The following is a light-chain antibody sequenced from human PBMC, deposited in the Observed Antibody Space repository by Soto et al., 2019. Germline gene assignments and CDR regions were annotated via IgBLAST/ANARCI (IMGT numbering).Light chain of an antibody. J-gene: IGKJ4*01. V-gene: IGKV3-20*01. Sequence: EIVLTQSQGTLSLSPGEGGTLSCLASQSVISDYVAWYQQKPGQAPRLLIYGASSRATGIPDRFSGGGSGTDFTLTISSLQPEDFATYYCQQVNVYPSTFGGGTKVDIK. CDR2: GAS. CDR3: QQVNVYPST. CDR1: QSVISDY.